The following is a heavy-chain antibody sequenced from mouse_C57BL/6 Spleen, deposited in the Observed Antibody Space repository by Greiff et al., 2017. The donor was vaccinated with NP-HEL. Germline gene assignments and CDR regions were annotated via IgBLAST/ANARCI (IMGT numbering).Heavy chain of an antibody. J-gene: IGHJ3*01. Sequence: XVQLQQSGPELVKPGASVKISCKASGYTFTDYYMNWVKQSHGKSLEWIGDINPNNGGTSYNQKFKGKATLTVDKSSSTAYMELRSLTSEDSAVYYCARSGGRWFAYWGQGTLVTVSA. CDR2: INPNNGGT. CDR1: GYTFTDYY. D-gene: IGHD3-1*01. V-gene: IGHV1-26*01. CDR3: ARSGGRWFAY.